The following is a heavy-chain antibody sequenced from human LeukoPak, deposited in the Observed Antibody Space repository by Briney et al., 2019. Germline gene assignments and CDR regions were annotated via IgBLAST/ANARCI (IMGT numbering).Heavy chain of an antibody. J-gene: IGHJ4*02. CDR1: GFTFSDYY. CDR3: ARDGRTTVVTWANDY. V-gene: IGHV3-11*04. Sequence: GGSLRLSCAASGFTFSDYYMSWIRQAPGKGLEWVSYISSSGGTIYYADSVKGRFTISRDNAKNSLYLQMNSLRAEDTAVYYCARDGRTTVVTWANDYWGQGTLVTVSS. D-gene: IGHD4-23*01. CDR2: ISSSGGTI.